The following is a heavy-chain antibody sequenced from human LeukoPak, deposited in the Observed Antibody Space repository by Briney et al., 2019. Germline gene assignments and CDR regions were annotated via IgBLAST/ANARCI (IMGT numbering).Heavy chain of an antibody. CDR1: GYTFTSYY. D-gene: IGHD6-6*01. J-gene: IGHJ4*02. CDR3: ARDRSTRYSSSSPYFDY. V-gene: IGHV1-46*01. Sequence: ASVKVSCKASGYTFTSYYMHWVRQAPGQGLEWMGLINPSGGSTSYAQEFQGRVTMTRDTSTSTVYMELSSLRSEDTAVYYCARDRSTRYSSSSPYFDYWGQGTLVTVSS. CDR2: INPSGGST.